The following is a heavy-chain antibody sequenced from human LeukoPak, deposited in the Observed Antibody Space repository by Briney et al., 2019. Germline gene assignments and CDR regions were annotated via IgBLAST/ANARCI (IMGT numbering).Heavy chain of an antibody. CDR1: GYIFTVYY. Sequence: ASVKVSCKSSGYIFTVYYMHWVRQAPGQGLEWMGWINPNSGGTNYAEKFQGRVTMTRDTSISTAYMELSRLRSDDTAVYYCANRGYSYDTDAFDIWGQGTMVTVSS. D-gene: IGHD5-18*01. V-gene: IGHV1-2*02. CDR2: INPNSGGT. J-gene: IGHJ3*02. CDR3: ANRGYSYDTDAFDI.